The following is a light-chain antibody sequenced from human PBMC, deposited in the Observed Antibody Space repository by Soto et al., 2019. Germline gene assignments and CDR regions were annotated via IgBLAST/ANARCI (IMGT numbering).Light chain of an antibody. Sequence: EIVLTQSPGTLSLSPGERATLSCRASQSVSSSYLAWYQQKPGQADRLLMYGASSRATGIPDRFSGSGSGTDFTLTISRLEPEDFAVYYCQQYGSSPRFTFGPGTKVDIK. CDR3: QQYGSSPRFT. CDR2: GAS. CDR1: QSVSSSY. V-gene: IGKV3-20*01. J-gene: IGKJ3*01.